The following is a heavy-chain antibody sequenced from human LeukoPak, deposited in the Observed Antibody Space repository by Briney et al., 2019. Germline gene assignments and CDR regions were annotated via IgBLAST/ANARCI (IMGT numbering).Heavy chain of an antibody. Sequence: GGSLRLSCAASGLTFSSYAMSWVRQAPGKGLEWVSAISGSGGRTYYADSVKGRFTISRDNSKNTLYLQMNSLRAEDTAVYYCAKPPDYGSGSSHYYYYYGMDVWGQGTTVTVSS. V-gene: IGHV3-23*01. CDR1: GLTFSSYA. D-gene: IGHD3-10*01. CDR2: ISGSGGRT. CDR3: AKPPDYGSGSSHYYYYYGMDV. J-gene: IGHJ6*02.